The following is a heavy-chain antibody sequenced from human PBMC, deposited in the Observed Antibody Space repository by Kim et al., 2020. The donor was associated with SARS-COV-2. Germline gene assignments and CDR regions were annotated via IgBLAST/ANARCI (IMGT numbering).Heavy chain of an antibody. CDR2: ISWNSGSI. Sequence: GGSLRLSCAASGFTFDDYAMHWVRQAPGKGLEWVSGISWNSGSIGYADSVKGRFTISRDNAKNSLYLQMNSLRAEDTALYYCAKDITRGDTAMGNWYFDL. J-gene: IGHJ2*01. V-gene: IGHV3-9*01. D-gene: IGHD5-18*01. CDR1: GFTFDDYA. CDR3: AKDITRGDTAMGNWYFDL.